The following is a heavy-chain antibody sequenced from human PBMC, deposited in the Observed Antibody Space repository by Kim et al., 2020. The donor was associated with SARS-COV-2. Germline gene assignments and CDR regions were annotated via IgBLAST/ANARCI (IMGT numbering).Heavy chain of an antibody. CDR3: ARVGSDGDFNYYYYGMDV. J-gene: IGHJ6*02. V-gene: IGHV3-21*01. CDR1: GFTFSSYS. D-gene: IGHD4-17*01. CDR2: ISSSSSYI. Sequence: GGSLRLSCAASGFTFSSYSMNWVRQAPGKGLEWVSSISSSSSYIYYADSVKGRFTISRDNAKNSLYLQMNSLRAEDTAVYYCARVGSDGDFNYYYYGMDVWGQGTTVTVSS.